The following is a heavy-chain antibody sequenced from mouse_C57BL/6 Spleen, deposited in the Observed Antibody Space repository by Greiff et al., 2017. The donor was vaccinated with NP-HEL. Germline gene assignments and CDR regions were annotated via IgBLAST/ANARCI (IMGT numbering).Heavy chain of an antibody. D-gene: IGHD4-1*01. Sequence: VKLQESGAELVRPGASVKLSCKASGYTFTDYYINWVKQRPGQGLEWIARIYPGSGNTYYNEKFKGKATLTAEKSSSAAYMQLSSLTSEDSAVYFCARYWDYAMDYWGQGTSVTVSS. V-gene: IGHV1-76*01. J-gene: IGHJ4*01. CDR3: ARYWDYAMDY. CDR2: IYPGSGNT. CDR1: GYTFTDYY.